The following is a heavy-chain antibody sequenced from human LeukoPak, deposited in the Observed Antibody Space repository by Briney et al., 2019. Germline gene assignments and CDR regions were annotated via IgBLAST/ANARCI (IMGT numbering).Heavy chain of an antibody. D-gene: IGHD1-26*01. V-gene: IGHV3-23*01. J-gene: IGHJ6*03. CDR3: AKVTHNHDIVGTYYYMDV. Sequence: GGSLRLSCAASGFTFSSYAMSWVRQAPGKGLEWVSAISGSGGSTYYADSVKGRFTISRDNSKNTLYLQMNSLRAEDTAVYYCAKVTHNHDIVGTYYYMDVWGKGTTVTISS. CDR1: GFTFSSYA. CDR2: ISGSGGST.